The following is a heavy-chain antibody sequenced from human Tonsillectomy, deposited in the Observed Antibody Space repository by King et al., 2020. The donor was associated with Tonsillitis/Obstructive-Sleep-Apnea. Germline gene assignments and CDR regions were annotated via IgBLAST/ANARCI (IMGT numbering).Heavy chain of an antibody. Sequence: VQLQQWGAGLLKPSETLSLTCAVYGGSFNNYYWSWIRQPPGKGLEWIGEINHSGSTNYNPSLDSRVTISVDTSNGQFSLKLSSVTAADTAVYYCARGQKEGVVVFTDFDYWGQGTLVTVSS. D-gene: IGHD3-22*01. CDR1: GGSFNNYY. CDR2: INHSGST. CDR3: ARGQKEGVVVFTDFDY. V-gene: IGHV4-34*01. J-gene: IGHJ4*02.